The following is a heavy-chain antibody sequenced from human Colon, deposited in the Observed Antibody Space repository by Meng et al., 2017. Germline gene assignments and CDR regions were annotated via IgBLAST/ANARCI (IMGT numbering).Heavy chain of an antibody. D-gene: IGHD1-7*01. CDR1: GSPISGGYW. V-gene: IGHV4-4*03. CDR3: ARVGPGELPNFFDP. Sequence: QWRGAARGLVNPRGLLSPSSGVLGSPISGGYWWSWVRQPPGKGLEWIAEIDHTGNTNYNPSLKSRVTISVDKSKNQFSLKLSFMTAADTAVYYCARVGPGELPNFFDPWGQGTLVTVSS. J-gene: IGHJ5*02. CDR2: IDHTGNT.